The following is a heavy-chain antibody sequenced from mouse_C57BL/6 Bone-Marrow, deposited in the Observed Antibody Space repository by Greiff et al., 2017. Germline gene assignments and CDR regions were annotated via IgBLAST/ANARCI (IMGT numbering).Heavy chain of an antibody. V-gene: IGHV1-64*01. CDR3: ARSGYYDAMDY. J-gene: IGHJ4*01. CDR2: IHPNSGST. D-gene: IGHD2-2*01. Sequence: QVQLQQPGAELVKPGASVTLSCKASGYTFTSYWMHWVKQRPGQGLEWIGMIHPNSGSTNYNEKFKSKATLTVDKSSSTAYMQLSSLTSEDSAVYYCARSGYYDAMDYWGQGTSVTVSS. CDR1: GYTFTSYW.